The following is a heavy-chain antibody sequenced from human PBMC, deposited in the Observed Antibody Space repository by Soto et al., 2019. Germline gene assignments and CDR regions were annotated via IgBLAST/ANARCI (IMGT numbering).Heavy chain of an antibody. D-gene: IGHD3-9*01. V-gene: IGHV4-31*03. CDR2: ISYSGRT. Sequence: QVQLQESGPGLVKPSQTLSLTCTVSGGSISSGGYYWSWIRQHPGTGLEWIGYISYSGRTYFNPSLKSRVTMSVDTSKNQFSLKLNSVTAADTAVYYCARDSGDFVTGYYYNGMDVWGQGTTVTVSS. J-gene: IGHJ6*02. CDR1: GGSISSGGYY. CDR3: ARDSGDFVTGYYYNGMDV.